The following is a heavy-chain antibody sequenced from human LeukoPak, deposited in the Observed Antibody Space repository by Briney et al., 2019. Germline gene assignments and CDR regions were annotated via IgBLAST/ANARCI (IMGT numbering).Heavy chain of an antibody. CDR3: AKGLDGSYYTFFDY. V-gene: IGHV3-23*01. J-gene: IGHJ4*02. CDR2: ISGSGGST. CDR1: GFTFSSNA. D-gene: IGHD1-26*01. Sequence: PGGSLRLSCAASGFTFSSNAMSWVRPAPGKWLEWVSAISGSGGSTYYADSVKGRFTISRDNSKNTLYLQMNSLRAEDTAVYYCAKGLDGSYYTFFDYWGQGTLVTVSS.